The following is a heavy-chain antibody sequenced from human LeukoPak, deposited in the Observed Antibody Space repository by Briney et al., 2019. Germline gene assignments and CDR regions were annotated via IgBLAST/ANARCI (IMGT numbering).Heavy chain of an antibody. CDR1: GFTFSSYA. D-gene: IGHD2-15*01. Sequence: GGSLRLSCAASGFTFSSYAMHWVRQAPGKGLEWVAVISYDGSNKYYADSVKGRFTISRDNSKNTLYLQMNSLRAEDTAVYYCASLAVDWGQGTLVTVSS. V-gene: IGHV3-30-3*01. CDR3: ASLAVD. CDR2: ISYDGSNK. J-gene: IGHJ4*02.